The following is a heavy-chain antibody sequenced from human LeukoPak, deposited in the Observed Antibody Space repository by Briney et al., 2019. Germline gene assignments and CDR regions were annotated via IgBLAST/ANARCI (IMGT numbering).Heavy chain of an antibody. V-gene: IGHV3-15*01. CDR1: EFTFSSYW. J-gene: IGHJ4*02. CDR3: STDSTIVY. Sequence: GGSLRLSCAASEFTFSSYWMSWVRQAPGKGLEWVGRIKSKTDGGTTDYAAPVKGRFSISRDDSKNTLYPQMNSLKTEDTAVYYCSTDSTIVYWGQGTLVTVSS. CDR2: IKSKTDGGTT. D-gene: IGHD3-9*01.